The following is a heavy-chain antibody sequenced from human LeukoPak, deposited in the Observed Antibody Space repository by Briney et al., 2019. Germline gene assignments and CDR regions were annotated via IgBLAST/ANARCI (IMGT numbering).Heavy chain of an antibody. V-gene: IGHV3-20*04. CDR3: AKSYGDSPLDWYYYYMDV. D-gene: IGHD4-17*01. CDR1: GFTFDDYG. J-gene: IGHJ6*03. Sequence: GGSLRLSCAASGFTFDDYGMSWVRQAPGKGLEWVSGINWNGGSTGYADSVKGRFTISRDNSKNTLYLQMNSLRAEDTAVYYCAKSYGDSPLDWYYYYMDVWGKGTTVTVSS. CDR2: INWNGGST.